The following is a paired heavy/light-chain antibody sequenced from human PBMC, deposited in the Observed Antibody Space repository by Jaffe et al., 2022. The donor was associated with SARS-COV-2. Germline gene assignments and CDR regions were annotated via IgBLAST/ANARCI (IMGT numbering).Light chain of an antibody. CDR2: AAS. V-gene: IGKV1-33*01. Sequence: DIQMTQSPSSLSASVGDRVTITCQASQDISNYLNWYQQKPGRAPKLLIYAASNLEAGVPSRFSGSGSGTDFSFTISSLQPEDIATYYCQQFDNLPITFGQGTRLEIK. J-gene: IGKJ5*01. CDR3: QQFDNLPIT. CDR1: QDISNY.
Heavy chain of an antibody. V-gene: IGHV1-46*04. J-gene: IGHJ6*03. Sequence: QVQLVQSGAEVKKPGASVKISCQASGYIFTSFYIHWVRQAPGQGLEWMGIINPSGGLTSYAQKLQGRLTMTRDTSTSTVYMELSSLRSDDTAVYYCARDSRSKTEVNRLYYDSMDVWGVGTTVTVS. CDR1: GYIFTSFY. CDR3: ARDSRSKTEVNRLYYDSMDV. CDR2: INPSGGLT.